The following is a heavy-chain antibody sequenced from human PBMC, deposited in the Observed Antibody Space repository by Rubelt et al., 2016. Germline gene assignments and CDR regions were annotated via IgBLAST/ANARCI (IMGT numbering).Heavy chain of an antibody. Sequence: QEQLVESGGGVVQPGKSLRLSCAASGFIFSGFGMHWVRQAPGKGLEWVAHIWYDGSKQYYADSVKGRFTISRDNFKKTLDLQMNSLRAEDTAVYDWATGVLVPADVWGQGTTVIVSS. D-gene: IGHD2-2*01. CDR3: ATGVLVPADV. J-gene: IGHJ6*02. CDR2: IWYDGSKQ. V-gene: IGHV3-33*01. CDR1: GFIFSGFG.